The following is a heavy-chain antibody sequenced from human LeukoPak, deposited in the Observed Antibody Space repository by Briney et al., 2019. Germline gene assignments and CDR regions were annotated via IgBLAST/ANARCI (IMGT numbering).Heavy chain of an antibody. D-gene: IGHD3-3*01. V-gene: IGHV4-38-2*01. Sequence: PSETLSLTCAVSGYSISSGYYWGWIRQPPGKGLEWIGSIYHSGSTYYNPSLKSRVTISVDTSKNQFSLKLSSVTAADTAVYCCASPRRYYDFWSGPVGYYMDVWGKGTTVTVSS. CDR1: GYSISSGYY. J-gene: IGHJ6*03. CDR3: ASPRRYYDFWSGPVGYYMDV. CDR2: IYHSGST.